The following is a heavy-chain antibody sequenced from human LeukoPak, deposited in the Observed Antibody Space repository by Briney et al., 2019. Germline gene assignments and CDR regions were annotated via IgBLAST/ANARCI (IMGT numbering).Heavy chain of an antibody. J-gene: IGHJ4*02. V-gene: IGHV1-18*04. CDR3: ARGATVTLPNDY. CDR2: ISVYNGET. Sequence: ASVTVSCKASGYNFDSYGISWVRQAPGQGLEWMGWISVYNGETKYDQKLQGRVTMTTDTSTSTAYMELRSLRSDDTAVYYCARGATVTLPNDYWGQGTLVTVSS. CDR1: GYNFDSYG. D-gene: IGHD4-17*01.